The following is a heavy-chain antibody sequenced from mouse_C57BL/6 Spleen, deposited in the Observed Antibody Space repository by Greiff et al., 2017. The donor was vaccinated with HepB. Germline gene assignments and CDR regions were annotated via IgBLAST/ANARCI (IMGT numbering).Heavy chain of an antibody. CDR2: ISSGSSTI. Sequence: EVKVVESGGGLVKPGGSLKLSCAASGFTFSDYGMHWVRQAPEKGLEWVAYISSGSSTIYYADTVKGRFTISRDNAKNTLFLQMTSLRSADTAMYYCDVYYVSSLDYWGQGTTRTVSS. V-gene: IGHV5-17*01. J-gene: IGHJ2*01. D-gene: IGHD1-1*01. CDR1: GFTFSDYG. CDR3: DVYYVSSLDY.